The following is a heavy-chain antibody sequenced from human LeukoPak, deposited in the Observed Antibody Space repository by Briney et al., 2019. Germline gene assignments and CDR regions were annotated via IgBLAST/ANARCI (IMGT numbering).Heavy chain of an antibody. Sequence: PRGSLRLSCAASGFTFSSYSMNWVRQAPGKGLEWVSSISSSSSYIYYADSVKGRFTISRDNAKNSLYLQMNSLRAEDTAVYYCAKEAFVLRYFDWSYYFDYWGQGTLVTVSS. CDR2: ISSSSSYI. CDR1: GFTFSSYS. D-gene: IGHD3-9*01. J-gene: IGHJ4*02. V-gene: IGHV3-21*04. CDR3: AKEAFVLRYFDWSYYFDY.